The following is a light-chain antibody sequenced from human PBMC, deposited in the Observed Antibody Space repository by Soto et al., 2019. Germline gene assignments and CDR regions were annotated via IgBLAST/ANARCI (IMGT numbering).Light chain of an antibody. CDR1: QSIGSW. CDR2: DAS. J-gene: IGKJ5*01. V-gene: IGKV1-5*01. Sequence: DIQLTQSPSTLSASVGHTVTITCRASQSIGSWLAWYQQKPGKAPKVLIYDASSLGSGVPSRFSGSGSGTEFTLTISSLQPDDFATYFCQQYQTYSTFGQGTRLEIK. CDR3: QQYQTYST.